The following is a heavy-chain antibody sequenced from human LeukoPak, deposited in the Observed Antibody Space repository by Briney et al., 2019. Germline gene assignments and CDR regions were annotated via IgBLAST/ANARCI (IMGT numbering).Heavy chain of an antibody. D-gene: IGHD3-10*01. J-gene: IGHJ6*03. CDR1: GGSISTYY. CDR3: ARATMVRGVNPLYYYYYMDV. CDR2: IYYTGSI. V-gene: IGHV4-59*08. Sequence: SETLSLTCTVSGGSISTYYWSWIRQPPGKGLEWIGYIYYTGSINYNPSLKSRVTISVDTSKNQFSLKLSSVTAADTAVYYCARATMVRGVNPLYYYYYMDVWGKGTTVTVSS.